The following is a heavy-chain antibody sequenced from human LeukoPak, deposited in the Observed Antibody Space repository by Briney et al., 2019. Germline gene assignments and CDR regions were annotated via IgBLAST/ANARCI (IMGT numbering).Heavy chain of an antibody. CDR3: TRDVRPRGGIAS. D-gene: IGHD3-10*01. Sequence: ASVKVSCKASGYTFTVYYMHWVRQAPGQGLEWMGWINPNSGGTNYAQKFQGRVTMTRDTSISTAYMELSRLRSDDTALYYCTRDVRPRGGIASWGQGTLVTVSS. CDR1: GYTFTVYY. J-gene: IGHJ4*02. CDR2: INPNSGGT. V-gene: IGHV1-2*02.